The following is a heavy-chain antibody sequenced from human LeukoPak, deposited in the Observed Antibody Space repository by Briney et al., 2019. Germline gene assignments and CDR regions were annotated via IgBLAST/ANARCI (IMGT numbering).Heavy chain of an antibody. D-gene: IGHD6-19*01. V-gene: IGHV3-30*04. CDR1: GFTFSSYA. Sequence: GGSLRLSCAASGFTFSSYAMHWVRQAPGKGLEWVAVISYDGSNKYYADSVKGRFTISRDNSKNTLYLQMNSLRAEDTAVYYCARSIAVADHFDYWGQGTLVTVSP. J-gene: IGHJ4*02. CDR2: ISYDGSNK. CDR3: ARSIAVADHFDY.